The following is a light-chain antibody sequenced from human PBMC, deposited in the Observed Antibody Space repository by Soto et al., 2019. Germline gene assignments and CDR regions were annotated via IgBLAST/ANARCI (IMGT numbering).Light chain of an antibody. V-gene: IGKV3D-20*01. CDR2: DAS. CDR1: QSIGTY. CDR3: QQYVTSPEWT. J-gene: IGKJ1*01. Sequence: EIVLTQSPATVSLSPGERATLSCRASQSIGTYLAWYQQKPGLAPRLLFYDASKRATGIPARFSGSGSGTDFTLSISRLGPEDFAVYYCQQYVTSPEWTFGQGTKVDIK.